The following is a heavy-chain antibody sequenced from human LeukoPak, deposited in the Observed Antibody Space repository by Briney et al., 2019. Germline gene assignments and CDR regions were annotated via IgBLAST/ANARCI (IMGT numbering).Heavy chain of an antibody. D-gene: IGHD6-13*01. CDR1: GYTFTGYY. V-gene: IGHV1-2*02. J-gene: IGHJ4*02. CDR2: INPNSGGT. Sequence: ASVKVSCKASGYTFTGYYMRWVRQAPGQGLEWMGWINPNSGGTNYAQKFQGRVTMTRDTSISTAYMELSRLRSDDTAVYYCARGAGPYSSSWFDYWGQGTLVTVSS. CDR3: ARGAGPYSSSWFDY.